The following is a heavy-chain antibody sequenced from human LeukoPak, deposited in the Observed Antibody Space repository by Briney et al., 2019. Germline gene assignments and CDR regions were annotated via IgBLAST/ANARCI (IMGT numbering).Heavy chain of an antibody. J-gene: IGHJ4*02. CDR3: ARSGITTIPNFDY. CDR2: INPNSGAT. D-gene: IGHD5-12*01. Sequence: GASVKVSCKASGYTFSGYYIHWVRQAPGQGLEWMGWINPNSGATNNAQKFQGRVTVSRDTSISTVYMELSKLRSDDTAVYYCARSGITTIPNFDYWGQGTLVTVSS. CDR1: GYTFSGYY. V-gene: IGHV1-2*02.